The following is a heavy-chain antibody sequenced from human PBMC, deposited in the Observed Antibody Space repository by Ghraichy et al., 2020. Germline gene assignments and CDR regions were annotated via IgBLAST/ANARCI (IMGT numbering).Heavy chain of an antibody. CDR1: GFIFHDYS. CDR3: ARDREAEVLSS. D-gene: IGHD1-26*01. J-gene: IGHJ5*02. Sequence: LSLTCAASGFIFHDYSMNWVRQAPGKGLEWVSYISYSGSAKYYADSVKGRFTVSRDNARSSLNLQMNSLRDEDTAVYYCARDREAEVLSSWGQGTLVTVSS. CDR2: ISYSGSAK. V-gene: IGHV3-48*02.